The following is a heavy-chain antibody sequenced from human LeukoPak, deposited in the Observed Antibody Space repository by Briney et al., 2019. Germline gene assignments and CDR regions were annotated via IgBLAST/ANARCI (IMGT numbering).Heavy chain of an antibody. V-gene: IGHV1-8*03. CDR2: MNPNSGNT. D-gene: IGHD3-3*01. CDR3: AIGFWSGRGGFDY. CDR1: GYTFTSYD. Sequence: APVKVSCKASGYTFTSYDINWVRQATGQGLEWMGWMNPNSGNTGYAQKFQGRVTITRNTSISTAYMELSSLRSEDTAVYYCAIGFWSGRGGFDYWGQGTLVTVSS. J-gene: IGHJ4*02.